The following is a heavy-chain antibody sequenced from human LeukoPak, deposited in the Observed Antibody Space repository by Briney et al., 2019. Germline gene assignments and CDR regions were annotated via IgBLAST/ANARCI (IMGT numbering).Heavy chain of an antibody. CDR3: ARATMVRGVASFSWEPYYYMDV. J-gene: IGHJ6*03. CDR1: GFTFSSYS. V-gene: IGHV3-21*01. D-gene: IGHD3-10*01. Sequence: GGSLRLSCVVSGFTFSSYSMNWVRQAPGKGLEWVSSISSSSSYIYYADSVKGRFTISRDNAKNSLYLQMNSLRAEDTAVYYCARATMVRGVASFSWEPYYYMDVWGKGTTVTISS. CDR2: ISSSSSYI.